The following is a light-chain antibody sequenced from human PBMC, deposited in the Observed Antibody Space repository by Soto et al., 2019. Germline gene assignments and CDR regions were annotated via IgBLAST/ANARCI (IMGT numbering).Light chain of an antibody. V-gene: IGLV4-69*01. J-gene: IGLJ2*01. CDR1: SGHSSDA. CDR3: QTWGTGIVI. Sequence: LVLTQSPSASASLGASVKLTCTLSSGHSSDAIAWHQQQPEKGPRFLMNLNSDGSHTKGDGIPDRFSGSSSGAERYLTISSLQSEDEADYYCQTWGTGIVIFGGGTKLTVL. CDR2: LNSDGSH.